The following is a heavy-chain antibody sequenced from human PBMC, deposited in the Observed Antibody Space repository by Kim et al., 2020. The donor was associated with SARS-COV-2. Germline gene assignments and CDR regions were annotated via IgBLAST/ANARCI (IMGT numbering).Heavy chain of an antibody. V-gene: IGHV1-3*01. D-gene: IGHD6-19*01. CDR3: ARSRAVAGISDAFDI. Sequence: ASVKVSCKASGYTFTSYAMHWVRQAPGQRLEWMGWINAGNGNTKYSQKFQGRVTITRDTYASTAYMELSSLRSEDTAVYYCARSRAVAGISDAFDIWGQGTMVTVSS. CDR2: INAGNGNT. CDR1: GYTFTSYA. J-gene: IGHJ3*02.